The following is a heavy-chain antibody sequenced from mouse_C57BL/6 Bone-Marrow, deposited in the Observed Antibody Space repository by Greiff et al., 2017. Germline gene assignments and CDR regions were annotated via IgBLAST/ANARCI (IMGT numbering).Heavy chain of an antibody. Sequence: LQQSGGGLVQPGGSMKLSCVASGFTFSNYWMNWVRQSPEKGLEWVAQIRLKSDNYATHYAVSVKGRFTISRDDSKSSVYLQMNNLRAEDTGIYYCTGRAWFAYWGQGTLVTVSA. CDR3: TGRAWFAY. V-gene: IGHV6-3*01. CDR1: GFTFSNYW. J-gene: IGHJ3*01. CDR2: IRLKSDNYAT.